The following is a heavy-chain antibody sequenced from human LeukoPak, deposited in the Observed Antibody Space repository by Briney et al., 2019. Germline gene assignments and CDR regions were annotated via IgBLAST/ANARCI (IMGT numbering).Heavy chain of an antibody. CDR3: ARDWPPRYNWKTSGWFDP. CDR1: GGSISSYY. D-gene: IGHD1-20*01. V-gene: IGHV4-59*01. Sequence: SETLSLTCTVSGGSISSYYWSWIRQPPGKGLEWIGYIYYSGSTNYNPSLKSRVTISVDTSKNQFSLKLSSVTAAGTAVYYCARDWPPRYNWKTSGWFDPWGQGTLVTVSS. J-gene: IGHJ5*02. CDR2: IYYSGST.